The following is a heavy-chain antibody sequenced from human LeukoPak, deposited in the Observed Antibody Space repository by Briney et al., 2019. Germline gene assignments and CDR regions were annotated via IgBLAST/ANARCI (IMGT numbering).Heavy chain of an antibody. D-gene: IGHD3-9*01. V-gene: IGHV3-23*01. CDR1: GFTFSSYA. J-gene: IGHJ4*02. CDR3: AKSLDILTGYFDY. Sequence: GGSLRLSCAASGFTFSSYAMSWVRQAPGKGLEWVSAISGSGGSTYYADSVKGRFTTSRDNSKNTLYLQMNSLRAEDTAVYYCAKSLDILTGYFDYWGQGTLVTVSS. CDR2: ISGSGGST.